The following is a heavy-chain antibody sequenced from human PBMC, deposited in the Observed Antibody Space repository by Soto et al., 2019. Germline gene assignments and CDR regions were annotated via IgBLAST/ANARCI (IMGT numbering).Heavy chain of an antibody. D-gene: IGHD2-15*01. CDR2: INAGNGNT. Sequence: QVQLVQSGAEVKKPGASLKVSCKASGYTFTSYAMHWVRQAPGQRLEWMGWINAGNGNTKYSQKFKVRVTITRDTSASTDYMEQSSLRSEDTAEYYCASWWSAPSSIDDYWGQGTLLTASS. CDR3: ASWWSAPSSIDDY. J-gene: IGHJ4*02. CDR1: GYTFTSYA. V-gene: IGHV1-3*01.